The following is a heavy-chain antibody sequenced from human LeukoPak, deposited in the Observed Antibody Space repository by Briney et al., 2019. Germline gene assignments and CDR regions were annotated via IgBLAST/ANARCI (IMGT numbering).Heavy chain of an antibody. J-gene: IGHJ4*02. CDR3: TAREVPAAQSDY. Sequence: GGSLKLSCAASGFTFSGSAMHWVRQASGKGLEWVGRIRSKPYLYATAYAASVKGRFTISRDDSKNTAYLQMNSLKTEDTAVYYSTAREVPAAQSDYWGQGTLVTVSS. D-gene: IGHD2-2*01. V-gene: IGHV3-73*01. CDR1: GFTFSGSA. CDR2: IRSKPYLYAT.